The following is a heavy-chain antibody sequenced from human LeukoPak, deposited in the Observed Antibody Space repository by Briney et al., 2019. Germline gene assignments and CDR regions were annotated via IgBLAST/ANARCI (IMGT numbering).Heavy chain of an antibody. V-gene: IGHV4-34*01. CDR2: INHSGST. D-gene: IGHD6-13*01. CDR3: ARGRGARSSRWYNWFDP. Sequence: SETLSLTCAVYGGSFSAYYWSWIRQPPGKGLEWIGEINHSGSTNYNPYLKSRVTISIDTPKNQFSLEMSSVTAADTAVYYCARGRGARSSRWYNWFDPWGQGTLVTVSS. CDR1: GGSFSAYY. J-gene: IGHJ5*02.